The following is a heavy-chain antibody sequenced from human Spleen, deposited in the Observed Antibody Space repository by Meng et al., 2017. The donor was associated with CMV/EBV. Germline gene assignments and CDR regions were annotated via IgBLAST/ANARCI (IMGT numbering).Heavy chain of an antibody. CDR3: ARHIVVVPAAYYYYYYGMDV. V-gene: IGHV1-69*05. D-gene: IGHD2-2*01. CDR1: GYIFTTYG. Sequence: SVKVSCKASGYIFTTYGISWVRQAPGQGLEWMGGIIPIFGAANYAQKFQGGVTITTDESTSTAYMELSSLRSEDTAVYYCARHIVVVPAAYYYYYYGMDVWGQGTTVTVSS. CDR2: IIPIFGAA. J-gene: IGHJ6*02.